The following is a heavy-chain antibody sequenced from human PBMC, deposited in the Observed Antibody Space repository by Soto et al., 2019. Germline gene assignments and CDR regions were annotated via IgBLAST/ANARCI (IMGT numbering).Heavy chain of an antibody. CDR2: FDPEDGET. Sequence: ASVKVSCKVSGYTLTELSMHWVRQAPGKGLEWMGGFDPEDGETIYAQKFQGRVTMTEDTSTDTAYMELSSLRSEDTAVYYCATDLRSSGYTFDYWGQGNLITVSS. J-gene: IGHJ4*02. CDR1: GYTLTELS. V-gene: IGHV1-24*01. CDR3: ATDLRSSGYTFDY. D-gene: IGHD3-22*01.